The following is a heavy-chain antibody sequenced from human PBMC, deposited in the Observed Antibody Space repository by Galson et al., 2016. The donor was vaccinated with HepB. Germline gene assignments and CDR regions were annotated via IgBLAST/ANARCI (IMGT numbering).Heavy chain of an antibody. Sequence: SVKVSCKASGGNFPSYAISWLRQAPGQGLEWMGGIIPIFGTVNFTQKFQGRVTMTADESTSTAYMELTSLISEDTAVYYCAKGGLALAGPPNWLDPWGQGTLVTVSS. D-gene: IGHD6-19*01. CDR2: IIPIFGTV. J-gene: IGHJ5*02. CDR3: AKGGLALAGPPNWLDP. V-gene: IGHV1-69*13. CDR1: GGNFPSYA.